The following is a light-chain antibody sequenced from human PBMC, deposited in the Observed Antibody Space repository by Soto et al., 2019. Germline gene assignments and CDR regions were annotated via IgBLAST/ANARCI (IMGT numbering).Light chain of an antibody. J-gene: IGLJ2*01. CDR3: QSYHSGNVV. CDR1: SGSIASNY. Sequence: NFMLTQPHSVSESPGKTVTISCTRSSGSIASNYVQWYQQRPGSAPTPVIYEDNKRPSGVPDRFSGSIDSSSNSASLTISGLKTDDEADYYCQSYHSGNVVFGGGTQLTVL. V-gene: IGLV6-57*04. CDR2: EDN.